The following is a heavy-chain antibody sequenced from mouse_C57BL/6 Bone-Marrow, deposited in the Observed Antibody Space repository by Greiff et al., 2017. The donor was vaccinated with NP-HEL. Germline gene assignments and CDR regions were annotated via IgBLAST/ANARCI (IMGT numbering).Heavy chain of an antibody. V-gene: IGHV1-55*01. J-gene: IGHJ1*03. Sequence: QVQLQQPGAELVKPGASVKMSCKASGYTFTSYWITWVKQRPGQGLEWIGDIYPGSGSTNYNEKFKSKATLTVDTSSSTAYMQLSSLTSEDSAVYYCARDEGYDPYWYFDVWGTGTTVTVSS. D-gene: IGHD2-2*01. CDR2: IYPGSGST. CDR1: GYTFTSYW. CDR3: ARDEGYDPYWYFDV.